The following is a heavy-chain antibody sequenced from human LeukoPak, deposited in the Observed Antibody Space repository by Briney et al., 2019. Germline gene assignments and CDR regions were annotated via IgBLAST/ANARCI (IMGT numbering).Heavy chain of an antibody. J-gene: IGHJ3*02. CDR2: ISCSGST. V-gene: IGHV4-59*01. Sequence: PSETLSLTCTVSGGSISSFYWSWIRQPSGKGLEWIGYISCSGSTNYNPSLKSRVTMSVDTSKNQFSLKLNSVTAADTAVYYCARDHRDGGYNYVYTDGFDIWGRGTMVTVSS. CDR1: GGSISSFY. CDR3: ARDHRDGGYNYVYTDGFDI. D-gene: IGHD5-18*01.